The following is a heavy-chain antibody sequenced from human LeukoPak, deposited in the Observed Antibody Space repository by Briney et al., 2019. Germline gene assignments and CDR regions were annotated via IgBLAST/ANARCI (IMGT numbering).Heavy chain of an antibody. CDR2: ITTYNGDT. D-gene: IGHD2-8*01. CDR3: ALISYCTTVTCYYLDY. Sequence: GASVKVSCKASGNTFTTYDFNWVRQAPGQGLEWMGWITTYNGDTNYAQNLQGRVTMTADTSTSTAYMELRSLRSDDTAVYYCALISYCTTVTCYYLDYWGQGTLVTVSS. J-gene: IGHJ4*02. V-gene: IGHV1-18*01. CDR1: GNTFTTYD.